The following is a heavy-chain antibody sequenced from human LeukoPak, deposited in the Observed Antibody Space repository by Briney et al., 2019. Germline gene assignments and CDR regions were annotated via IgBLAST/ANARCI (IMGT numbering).Heavy chain of an antibody. CDR1: GFTFSDYS. CDR2: ITGSSSYM. CDR3: ARGGYSSSWLYAFDI. D-gene: IGHD6-13*01. Sequence: GGSLGLSCAASGFTFSDYSMNCVRQAPGKGLEWVSSITGSSSYMYYADSVKGRFTISRDNAKNSLYLQMNSLRAEDTALYYCARGGYSSSWLYAFDIWGQGTMVTVSS. J-gene: IGHJ3*02. V-gene: IGHV3-21*01.